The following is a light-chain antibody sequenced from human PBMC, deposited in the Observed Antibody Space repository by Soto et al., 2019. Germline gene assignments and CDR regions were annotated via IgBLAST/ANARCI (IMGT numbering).Light chain of an antibody. Sequence: EIVMTQSPASLSVSPGDGATLSCRASQSVASNLAWYQQKPGQGLRLLIHGASTRAAGVPVRFSGSGSGTDFTLTISSLQSEDFAVYYCQQYHNWPPQYTFGQGTKLQIK. J-gene: IGKJ2*01. CDR3: QQYHNWPPQYT. V-gene: IGKV3-15*01. CDR1: QSVASN. CDR2: GAS.